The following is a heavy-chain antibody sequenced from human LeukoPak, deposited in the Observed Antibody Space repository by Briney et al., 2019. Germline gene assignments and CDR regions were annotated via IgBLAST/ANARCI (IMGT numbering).Heavy chain of an antibody. CDR1: GYTFTGYY. D-gene: IGHD6-13*01. CDR3: ARDYSSSWPSAYNWFDP. V-gene: IGHV1-2*02. Sequence: GASVKVSCKASGYTFTGYYMHWVRQAPGQGLEWMGWINPNSGGTNYAQKLQGRVTMTTDTSTSTAYMELRSLRSDDTAVYYCARDYSSSWPSAYNWFDPWGQGTLVTVSS. CDR2: INPNSGGT. J-gene: IGHJ5*02.